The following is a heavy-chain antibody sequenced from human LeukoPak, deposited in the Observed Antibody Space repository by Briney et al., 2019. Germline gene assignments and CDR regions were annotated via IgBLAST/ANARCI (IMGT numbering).Heavy chain of an antibody. CDR1: GDSITSGTYY. D-gene: IGHD6-13*01. V-gene: IGHV4-39*01. CDR2: IFYSGGT. CDR3: ASQETCSSISASET. J-gene: IGHJ4*02. Sequence: PSETLSLTCTVSGDSITSGTYYWGWIRQPPGKGLEWIVSIFYSGGTYYNPSLKSRVTISVDTAKNQFSLKLTSVTASDTAVYYCASQETCSSISASETWGQGTLSPSPQ.